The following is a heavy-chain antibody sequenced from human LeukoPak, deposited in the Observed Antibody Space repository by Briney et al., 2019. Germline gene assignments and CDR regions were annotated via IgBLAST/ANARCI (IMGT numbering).Heavy chain of an antibody. CDR3: ARARHGAPKNYYDSSGYYPDY. D-gene: IGHD3-22*01. Sequence: GGSLRLSCAASGFTFSSYAMHWVRQAPGKGLEWVAVISYDGSNKYYADSVKGRFTISRDNSKNTPYLQMNSLRAEDTAVYYCARARHGAPKNYYDSSGYYPDYWGQGTLVTVSS. J-gene: IGHJ4*02. V-gene: IGHV3-30-3*01. CDR2: ISYDGSNK. CDR1: GFTFSSYA.